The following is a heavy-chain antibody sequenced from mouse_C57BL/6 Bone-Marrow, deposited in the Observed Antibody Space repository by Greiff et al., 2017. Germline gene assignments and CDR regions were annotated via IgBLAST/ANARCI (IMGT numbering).Heavy chain of an antibody. D-gene: IGHD2-2*01. Sequence: QVQLQQSGAELVRPGTSVKVSCKASGYAFTNYLIEWVKQRPGQGLEWIGVINPGSGGTNYNEKFKGKATLTADKSSSTAYMQLSSLTSEESAVYFCAIWLRRKGFAYWGQGTLVTVSA. CDR2: INPGSGGT. V-gene: IGHV1-54*01. CDR3: AIWLRRKGFAY. J-gene: IGHJ3*01. CDR1: GYAFTNYL.